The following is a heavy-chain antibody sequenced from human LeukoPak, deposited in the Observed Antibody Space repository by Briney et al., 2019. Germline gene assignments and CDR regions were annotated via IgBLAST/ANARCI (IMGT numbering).Heavy chain of an antibody. CDR2: INTNTGNP. Sequence: ASVKVSCKASGYTFTSNGLGWVRQAPGQGLEWMGWINTNTGNPTYAQGFTGRFVFPLDTSDNTPYLQISSLQAEDTAVYYCASFFCTSALCDYLDYWGQGTLVTVSS. J-gene: IGHJ4*02. CDR1: GYTFTSNG. V-gene: IGHV7-4-1*02. D-gene: IGHD2-8*01. CDR3: ASFFCTSALCDYLDY.